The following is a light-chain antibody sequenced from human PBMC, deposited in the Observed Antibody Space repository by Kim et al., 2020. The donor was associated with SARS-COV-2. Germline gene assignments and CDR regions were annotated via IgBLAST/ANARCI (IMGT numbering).Light chain of an antibody. CDR3: QQYYSTPPS. Sequence: RATLNCKSSQTVLYNSNNKNYLAWYQQKPGQAPKLLIYWASIRESGVSDRFSGSGSEIDFTLTISSLQAEDVAVYYCQQYYSTPPSFGQGTKLEI. CDR2: WAS. CDR1: QTVLYNSNNKNY. V-gene: IGKV4-1*01. J-gene: IGKJ2*03.